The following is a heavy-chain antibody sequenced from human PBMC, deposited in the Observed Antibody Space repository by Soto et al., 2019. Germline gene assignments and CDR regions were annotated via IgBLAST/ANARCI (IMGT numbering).Heavy chain of an antibody. CDR2: ISGSGGST. CDR1: GFTFSSYA. CDR3: AKFYGSGSYYGFYYYMDV. V-gene: IGHV3-23*01. D-gene: IGHD3-10*01. J-gene: IGHJ6*03. Sequence: GGSLRLSCAASGFTFSSYAMSWVRQAPGKGLEWVSAISGSGGSTYYADSVKGRFTISRDNSKNTLYLQMNSLRAEDTAVYYCAKFYGSGSYYGFYYYMDVWGKGTTVTVSS.